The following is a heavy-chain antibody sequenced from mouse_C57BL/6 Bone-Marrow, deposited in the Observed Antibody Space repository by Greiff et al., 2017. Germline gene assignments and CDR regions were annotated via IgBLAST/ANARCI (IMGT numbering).Heavy chain of an antibody. CDR2: IDPASGTT. Sequence: VQLQQSVAELVRPGASVKLSCTASGFTIKNTCMHWVKQRPEQGLEWIGRIDPASGTTKYAPKFQGKATITADTSSSTAYLQLSSLTSEDTAIYYCGYYSPEAFAYWGQGTMVTVSA. CDR3: GYYSPEAFAY. CDR1: GFTIKNTC. V-gene: IGHV14-3*01. D-gene: IGHD2-1*01. J-gene: IGHJ3*01.